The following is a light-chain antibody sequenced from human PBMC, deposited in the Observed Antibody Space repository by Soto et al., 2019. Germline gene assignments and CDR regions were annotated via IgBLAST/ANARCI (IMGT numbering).Light chain of an antibody. CDR3: QQYDKWPRT. CDR2: GAS. V-gene: IGKV3-15*01. J-gene: IGKJ1*01. Sequence: EIVMTQSPATLSVSPGERATLSCRASQSVSSNLAWYQHKPGQSPRLLIYGASARATGIPDRFSGGGSGAEYTLTISSLQSEDFAVYYCQQYDKWPRTFGQGTRWIS. CDR1: QSVSSN.